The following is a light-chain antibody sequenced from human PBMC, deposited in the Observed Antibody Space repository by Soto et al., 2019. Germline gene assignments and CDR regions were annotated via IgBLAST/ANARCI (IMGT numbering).Light chain of an antibody. J-gene: IGLJ1*01. CDR3: CSYAGTYTLGV. V-gene: IGLV2-11*01. Sequence: SALTQARSVSGSPGQSVTISCTGTSSDVGGYNFVSWYQQRPGKAPKLMIYDVTKRPSGVPDRFSGSKSDNTASLTISGLLSEDEADYYCCSYAGTYTLGVFGTGTKVTVL. CDR2: DVT. CDR1: SSDVGGYNF.